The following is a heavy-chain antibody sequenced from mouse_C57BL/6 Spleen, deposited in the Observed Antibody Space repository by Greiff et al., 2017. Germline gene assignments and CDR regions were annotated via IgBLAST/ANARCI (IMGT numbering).Heavy chain of an antibody. Sequence: VQLQQSGPELVKPGASVKLSCKASGYTFTSYDINWVKQRPGQGLEWIGWIYPRDGSTKYNEKFKGKATLTVDTSSSTAYMELHSLTSEDAAVYFCARSGDYYGSSDDWYFDVWGTGTTVTVSS. CDR1: GYTFTSYD. D-gene: IGHD1-1*01. CDR3: ARSGDYYGSSDDWYFDV. V-gene: IGHV1-85*01. J-gene: IGHJ1*03. CDR2: IYPRDGST.